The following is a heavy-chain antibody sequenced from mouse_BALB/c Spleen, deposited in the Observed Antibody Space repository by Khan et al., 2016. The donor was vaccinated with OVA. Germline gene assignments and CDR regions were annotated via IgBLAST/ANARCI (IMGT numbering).Heavy chain of an antibody. J-gene: IGHJ4*01. CDR2: ISYSGST. CDR1: GYSITSNYA. D-gene: IGHD1-1*01. CDR3: ARKNDYGYAVDY. Sequence: EVQLQESGPGLVKPSQSLSLTCTVTGYSITSNYAWNWIRQFPGNKLEWMGYISYSGSTSYNPSLKSRISIPRDTSKNQFFLHFTSVTTEDTATYYCARKNDYGYAVDYWSQGTSVTVSS. V-gene: IGHV3-2*02.